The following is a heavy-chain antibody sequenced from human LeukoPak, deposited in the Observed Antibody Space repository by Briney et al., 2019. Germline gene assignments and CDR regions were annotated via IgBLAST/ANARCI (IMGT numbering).Heavy chain of an antibody. Sequence: RPGGSLRLSCAASGFTFDEYAMHWVRQAPGKGLEWVSSISWNSGRIGYADSVKGRFTISRDVGKNFLYLQMKSLRPEDTAFYYCVKDNERYFDASGPDKWGQGTLVTVSS. V-gene: IGHV3-9*01. J-gene: IGHJ4*02. D-gene: IGHD3-9*01. CDR3: VKDNERYFDASGPDK. CDR1: GFTFDEYA. CDR2: ISWNSGRI.